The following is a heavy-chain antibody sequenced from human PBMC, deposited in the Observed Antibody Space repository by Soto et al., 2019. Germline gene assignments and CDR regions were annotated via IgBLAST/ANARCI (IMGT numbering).Heavy chain of an antibody. CDR3: ARGVDTAMVQYYYYGMDA. CDR2: INPNSGGT. D-gene: IGHD5-18*01. CDR1: GYTFTGYY. J-gene: IGHJ6*02. V-gene: IGHV1-2*04. Sequence: ASVKVSCEASGYTFTGYYMHWVRHAPGQGLEWLGWINPNSGGTNYAQKFQGWVTMTRDTSISTAYMELSRLRSDDTAVYYCARGVDTAMVQYYYYGMDAWVQVTTVTVS.